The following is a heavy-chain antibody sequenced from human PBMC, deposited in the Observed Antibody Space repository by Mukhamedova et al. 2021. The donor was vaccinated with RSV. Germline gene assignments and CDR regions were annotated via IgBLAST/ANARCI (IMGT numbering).Heavy chain of an antibody. CDR3: ARGQWFGEPYYYYGMDV. CDR2: INHSGST. Sequence: GEINHSGSTNYNPSLKSRVTISVDTSKNQFSLKLSSVTAADTAVYYCARGQWFGEPYYYYGMDVWGQGTTVTVSS. D-gene: IGHD3-10*01. J-gene: IGHJ6*02. V-gene: IGHV4-34*01.